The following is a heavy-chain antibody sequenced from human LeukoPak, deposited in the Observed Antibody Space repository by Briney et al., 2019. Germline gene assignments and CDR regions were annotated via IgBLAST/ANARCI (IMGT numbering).Heavy chain of an antibody. CDR3: ARAPNARLLSRYFQH. CDR1: GFTFSSYN. J-gene: IGHJ1*01. D-gene: IGHD3-22*01. Sequence: GGSLRLSCAASGFTFSSYNMNWVRQAPGKGLEWVSSISTSSSNIYYADSVKGRFTISRDNAENSLYLQMNSLRAEDTAVYYCARAPNARLLSRYFQHWGQGPLVTVPS. V-gene: IGHV3-21*01. CDR2: ISTSSSNI.